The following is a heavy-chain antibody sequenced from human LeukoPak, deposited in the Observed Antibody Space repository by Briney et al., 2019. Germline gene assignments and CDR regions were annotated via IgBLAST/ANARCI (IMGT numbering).Heavy chain of an antibody. V-gene: IGHV5-51*01. D-gene: IGHD1-7*01. J-gene: IGHJ3*02. CDR1: GYSFTSYR. CDR3: ARHSVTGTASFYAFNI. CDR2: IYPADSDT. Sequence: GESLKISCKGSGYSFTSYRIGWVRQMPGKGLEWMGIIYPADSDTRYSSSFQGQVTISVDKSISTAYLQWSSLKASDTAIYYCARHSVTGTASFYAFNIWGQGTMVTVSS.